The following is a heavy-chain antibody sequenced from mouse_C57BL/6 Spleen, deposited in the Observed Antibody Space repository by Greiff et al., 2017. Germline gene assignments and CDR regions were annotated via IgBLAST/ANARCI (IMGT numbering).Heavy chain of an antibody. Sequence: VQLQQSGAELVRPGTSVKVSCKASGYAFTNYLIEWVKQRPGQGLEWIGVINPGSGGTNYNEKFKGKATLTADKSSSTVYMQLSRLTSGDSAVYFCARGTSFDYWGQGTTLTVSS. CDR3: ARGTSFDY. CDR1: GYAFTNYL. D-gene: IGHD2-14*01. J-gene: IGHJ2*01. CDR2: INPGSGGT. V-gene: IGHV1-54*01.